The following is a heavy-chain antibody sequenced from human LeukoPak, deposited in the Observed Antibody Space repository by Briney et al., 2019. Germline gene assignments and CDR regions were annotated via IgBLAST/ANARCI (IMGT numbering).Heavy chain of an antibody. CDR3: ARGSGYDKGFDY. Sequence: GGSLRLSCAASGFTFSSYAMHWVRQAPGKGLEWVAVISYDGSNKYYADSVKGRFTISRDNSKNTLYLQMNSLRAEDTAVYYCARGSGYDKGFDYWGQGTLVTVSS. V-gene: IGHV3-30*04. D-gene: IGHD5-12*01. CDR2: ISYDGSNK. J-gene: IGHJ4*02. CDR1: GFTFSSYA.